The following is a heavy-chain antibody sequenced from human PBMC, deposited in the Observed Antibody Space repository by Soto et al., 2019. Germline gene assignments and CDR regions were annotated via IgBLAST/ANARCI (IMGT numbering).Heavy chain of an antibody. Sequence: SETLSLTCAVSGGSISSSNWWSWVRQPPRKGLEWIGEIYHSGSTNYNPSLKSRVTISVDKSKNQFSLKLSSVTAADTAVYYCARKGFFDGDGIDPWGQGTLVTVSS. CDR1: GGSISSSNW. CDR3: ARKGFFDGDGIDP. V-gene: IGHV4-4*02. D-gene: IGHD4-17*01. CDR2: IYHSGST. J-gene: IGHJ5*02.